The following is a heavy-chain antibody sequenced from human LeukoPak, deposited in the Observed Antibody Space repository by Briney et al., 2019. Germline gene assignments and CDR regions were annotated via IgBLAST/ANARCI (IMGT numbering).Heavy chain of an antibody. CDR3: ARDLSPGYYDSSGHPQH. V-gene: IGHV4-39*07. CDR2: IYYSGST. J-gene: IGHJ1*01. CDR1: GGSISSSSYY. Sequence: SETLSLTCTVSGGSISSSSYYWGWIRQPPGKGLEWIGSIYYSGSTYYNPSLKSRVTISVDTSKNQFSLKLSSVIAADTAVYYCARDLSPGYYDSSGHPQHWGQGTLVTVSS. D-gene: IGHD3-22*01.